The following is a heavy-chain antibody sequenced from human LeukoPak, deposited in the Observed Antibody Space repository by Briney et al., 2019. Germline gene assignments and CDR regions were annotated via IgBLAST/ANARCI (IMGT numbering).Heavy chain of an antibody. Sequence: GGSLRLSCAASGFTFDDYGMSWVRQAPGKGLEWVSAISGSGGSTYYADSVKGRFTISRDNSKNTLYLQMNSLRAEDTAVYYCAKVSYGDYGAYPIFDYWGQGTLVTVSS. D-gene: IGHD4-17*01. J-gene: IGHJ4*02. CDR3: AKVSYGDYGAYPIFDY. CDR2: ISGSGGST. CDR1: GFTFDDYG. V-gene: IGHV3-23*01.